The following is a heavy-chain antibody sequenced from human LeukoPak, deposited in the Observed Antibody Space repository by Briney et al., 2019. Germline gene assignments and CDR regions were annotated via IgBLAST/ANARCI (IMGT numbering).Heavy chain of an antibody. CDR2: INRDGGRT. J-gene: IGHJ4*02. CDR1: GFTFSNYW. V-gene: IGHV3-74*01. CDR3: AGETSVGY. Sequence: PGGSLRLSCAASGFTFSNYWMHWVRQAPGKGLVWISRINRDGGRTDYADSVKGRFTISRDNAKLTLYLQMNRLRAEDTAVYYCAGETSVGYWGQGTLVTVSS. D-gene: IGHD4-23*01.